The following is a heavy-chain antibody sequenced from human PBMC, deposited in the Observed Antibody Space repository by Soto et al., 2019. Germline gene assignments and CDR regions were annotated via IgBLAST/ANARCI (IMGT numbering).Heavy chain of an antibody. D-gene: IGHD6-19*01. CDR3: TKGGPRLVRWCFDC. J-gene: IGHJ4*02. CDR1: GFAFSSYG. Sequence: QVQLVESGGGVVQPGRSLRLSCAASGFAFSSYGMHWVRQAPGKGLEWLAVISYDGTNEYYADSVKGRFTISRDNSINTLYLQMNGMRAEDTAVYYCTKGGPRLVRWCFDCWGQGTLVTVSS. V-gene: IGHV3-30*18. CDR2: ISYDGTNE.